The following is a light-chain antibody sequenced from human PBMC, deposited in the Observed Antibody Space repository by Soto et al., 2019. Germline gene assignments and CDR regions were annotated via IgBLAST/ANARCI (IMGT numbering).Light chain of an antibody. Sequence: QAVVTQPPSVSGAPGQRVAISCAGTNSNIGAGYDVHWYQLLPGTAPKLLIFGIINRPLGVPDRFSGSKSGTSASLAITDLQAEDEGDYYCQTYDTGVSGSIFGGGTKVTVL. CDR1: NSNIGAGYD. CDR3: QTYDTGVSGSI. V-gene: IGLV1-40*01. CDR2: GII. J-gene: IGLJ2*01.